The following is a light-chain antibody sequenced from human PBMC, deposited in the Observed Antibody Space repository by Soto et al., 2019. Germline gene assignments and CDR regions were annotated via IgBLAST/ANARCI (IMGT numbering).Light chain of an antibody. J-gene: IGKJ1*01. CDR3: QKSYSTPPT. CDR1: QSISNH. CDR2: AES. V-gene: IGKV1-39*01. Sequence: DIQLTQSPSFLSSSVGDIVTITCRASQSISNHLNWYQQKPGKAPKILIYAESSLQSGVPSRLSGSGSGTDLNLTISSLQPEDFATYYCQKSYSTPPTCGQGTKVDIK.